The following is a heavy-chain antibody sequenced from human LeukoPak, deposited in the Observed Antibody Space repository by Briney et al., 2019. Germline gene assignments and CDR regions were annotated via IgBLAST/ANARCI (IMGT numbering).Heavy chain of an antibody. CDR2: TYYRSKWHN. D-gene: IGHD3-22*01. CDR1: GDSVSSNSAA. J-gene: IGHJ1*01. Sequence: SQTLSLTCAISGDSVSSNSAAWNWIRQSPSRGLEWLGRTYYRSKWHNDYAVSVKSRITINPDTSKNQFSLQLNSVTPEDTAVYYCAREAEIPGDYDSSGEGYFQHWGQGTLVTVSS. CDR3: AREAEIPGDYDSSGEGYFQH. V-gene: IGHV6-1*01.